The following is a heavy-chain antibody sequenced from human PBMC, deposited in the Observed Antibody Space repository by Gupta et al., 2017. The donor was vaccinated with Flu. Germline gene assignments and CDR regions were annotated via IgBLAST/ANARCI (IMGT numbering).Heavy chain of an antibody. CDR2: IIPIFGTA. CDR3: ARDGGYCSGGSCYSFDY. V-gene: IGHV1-69*06. D-gene: IGHD2-15*01. CDR1: GGTFSSYA. Sequence: VQLVQSGAEVKKPGSSVKVSCKASGGTFSSYATSWVRQAPGQGLEWMGGIIPIFGTANYAQKFQGRVTITADKSTSTAYMELSSLRSEDTAVYYCARDGGYCSGGSCYSFDYWGQGTLVTVSS. J-gene: IGHJ4*02.